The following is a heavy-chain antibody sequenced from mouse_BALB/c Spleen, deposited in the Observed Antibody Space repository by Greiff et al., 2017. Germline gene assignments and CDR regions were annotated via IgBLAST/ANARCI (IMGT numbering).Heavy chain of an antibody. CDR1: GYTFTSYW. D-gene: IGHD2-4*01. V-gene: IGHV1S127*01. Sequence: VQRVESGPELVRPGASVKMSCKASGYTFTSYWMHWVKQRPGQGLEWIGMIDPSNSETRLNQKFKDKATLNVDKSSNTAYMQLSSLTSEDSAVYYCARRGDYYDYDKDAMDYWGQGTSVTVSS. J-gene: IGHJ4*01. CDR3: ARRGDYYDYDKDAMDY. CDR2: IDPSNSET.